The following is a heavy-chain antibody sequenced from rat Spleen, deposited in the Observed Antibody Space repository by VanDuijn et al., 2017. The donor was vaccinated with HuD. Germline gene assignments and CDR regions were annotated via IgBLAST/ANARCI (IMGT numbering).Heavy chain of an antibody. CDR2: ISYDGGST. CDR3: TRAGYLRDWYFDF. J-gene: IGHJ1*01. V-gene: IGHV5-20*01. Sequence: EVQLVESGGALVQPGRSLKLSCAASGFIFTDFYMAWVRQAPTKGPEWVATISYDGGSTYYRDSVKGRFTISRDDAKHTLYLQMDSLRSEDTATYYCTRAGYLRDWYFDFWGPGTMVTVSS. CDR1: GFIFTDFY. D-gene: IGHD2-2*01.